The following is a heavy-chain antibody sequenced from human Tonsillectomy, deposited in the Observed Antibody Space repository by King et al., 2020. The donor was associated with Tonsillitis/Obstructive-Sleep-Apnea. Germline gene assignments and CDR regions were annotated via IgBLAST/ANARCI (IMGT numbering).Heavy chain of an antibody. D-gene: IGHD3-10*01. J-gene: IGHJ4*02. Sequence: VQLVESGGGVVQPGGSLRLSCAASGFTFSSYGMHWVRQAPGKGLEWVAVIWYDGTNKYYADSVKVRFTISRDNSKNTLYLQMNSLRAEDTALYYCAKEYGSGLYYFDYWGQGTLVTVSS. CDR2: IWYDGTNK. CDR1: GFTFSSYG. CDR3: AKEYGSGLYYFDY. V-gene: IGHV3-33*06.